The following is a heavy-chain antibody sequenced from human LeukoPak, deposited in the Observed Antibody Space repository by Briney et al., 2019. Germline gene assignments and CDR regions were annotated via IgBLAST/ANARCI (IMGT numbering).Heavy chain of an antibody. CDR3: ALMGSYYNEDAFDI. CDR2: IIPILGIA. D-gene: IGHD3-10*01. V-gene: IGHV1-69*04. CDR1: GGTFSSYA. Sequence: GASVKVSCKASGGTFSSYAISWVRQAPGQGLEWMGRIIPILGIANYAQKFQGRVTITADKSTSTAYMELSSLRSEDTAVYYCALMGSYYNEDAFDIWGQGTMVTVSS. J-gene: IGHJ3*02.